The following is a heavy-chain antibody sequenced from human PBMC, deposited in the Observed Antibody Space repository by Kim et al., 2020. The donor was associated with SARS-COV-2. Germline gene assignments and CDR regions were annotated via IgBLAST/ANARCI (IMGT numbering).Heavy chain of an antibody. J-gene: IGHJ4*02. Sequence: GPNYHPSLKGRVTISVDKSKNQFSLKLSSVTAVDTAVYYCAGSLRYFGGYWGQGTLVTVSS. D-gene: IGHD3-9*01. CDR2: GP. V-gene: IGHV4-4*02. CDR3: AGSLRYFGGY.